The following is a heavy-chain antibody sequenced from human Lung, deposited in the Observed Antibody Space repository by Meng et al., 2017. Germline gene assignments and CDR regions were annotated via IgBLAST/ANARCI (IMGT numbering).Heavy chain of an antibody. D-gene: IGHD1-1*01. CDR2: INRDGTKP. V-gene: IGHV3-74*01. J-gene: IGHJ1*01. Sequence: EVQVGEAGGVLAPAGVSLRLSCAASGFTCTDHWMHWVRQGPGKGLVWVSRINRDGTKPTYADSVKGRFTISRDNAKNTLYLQMNNLRAEDTAFYYCTNDRLNHWGQGALVTVSS. CDR3: TNDRLNH. CDR1: GFTCTDHW.